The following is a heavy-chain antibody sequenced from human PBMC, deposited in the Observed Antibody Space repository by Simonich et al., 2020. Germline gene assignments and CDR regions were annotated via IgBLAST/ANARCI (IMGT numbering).Heavy chain of an antibody. CDR2: ISSSSSTI. D-gene: IGHD5-12*01. Sequence: EVQLVESGGGLVQPGGPLRLSCAASGFTFSSYSMNWVRQAPGKGLEWVSYISSSSSTIYYADSVKGRFTISRDNAKNSLYLQMNSLRAEDTAVYYCARDSSYYAFDIWGQGTMVTVSS. CDR1: GFTFSSYS. CDR3: ARDSSYYAFDI. J-gene: IGHJ3*02. V-gene: IGHV3-48*01.